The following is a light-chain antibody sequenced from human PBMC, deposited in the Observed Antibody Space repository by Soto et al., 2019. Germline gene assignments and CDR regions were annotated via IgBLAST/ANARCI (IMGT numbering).Light chain of an antibody. J-gene: IGKJ4*01. CDR1: QRVSSY. CDR2: DAS. Sequence: EIVLTQSPATLSLSPGERATLSCRASQRVSSYLAWYQQKPGQAPRLLIYDASNRATGIPARFSGSGSGTDFTLTISSLEPEDFEVYYCQQRSNWPLSFGGGTKVEIK. CDR3: QQRSNWPLS. V-gene: IGKV3-11*01.